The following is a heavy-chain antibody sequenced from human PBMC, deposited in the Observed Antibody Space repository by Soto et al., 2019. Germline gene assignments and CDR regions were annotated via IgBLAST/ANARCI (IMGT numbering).Heavy chain of an antibody. D-gene: IGHD6-13*01. Sequence: VASVKVSCKASGGPFSSYAISWVRQAPGQGLEWMGGIIPIFGTANYAQKFQGRVTITADESTSTAYMELSSLRSEDTAVYYCARVITYSSSGGYYYYYGMDVWGQGTTVTVSS. CDR1: GGPFSSYA. V-gene: IGHV1-69*13. CDR3: ARVITYSSSGGYYYYYGMDV. J-gene: IGHJ6*02. CDR2: IIPIFGTA.